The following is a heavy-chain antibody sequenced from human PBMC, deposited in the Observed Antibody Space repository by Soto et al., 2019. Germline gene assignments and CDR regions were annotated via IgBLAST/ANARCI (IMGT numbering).Heavy chain of an antibody. CDR1: GFTVSNNY. J-gene: IGHJ4*02. CDR2: IYSGGYT. CDR3: GTTPGGGGY. D-gene: IGHD3-10*01. V-gene: IGHV3-53*01. Sequence: EVQLVESGGGLIQPGGSLRLSCAVSGFTVSNNYMSWVRQAPGKGLEGVSVIYSGGYTAYGDSVKGRFTISRDNSKNTLFLQIKGRGAAAPAVFYWGTTPGGGGYWGQGTLVTVSS.